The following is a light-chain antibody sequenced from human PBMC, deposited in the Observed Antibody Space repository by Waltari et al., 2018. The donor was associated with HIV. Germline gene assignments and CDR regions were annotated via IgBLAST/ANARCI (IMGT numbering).Light chain of an antibody. V-gene: IGLV1-44*01. J-gene: IGLJ1*01. CDR2: GNN. CDR1: SSNIGNYT. CDR3: AAWDDSLNGYV. Sequence: QSVLTQPPSASGTPGQRVTISCSGSSSNIGNYTVSWYQQLPGTAPKLLIYGNNQWPSGVPDRFSGSKSSTSASLAISGLQSEDEADYYCAAWDDSLNGYVFGTGTKVTVL.